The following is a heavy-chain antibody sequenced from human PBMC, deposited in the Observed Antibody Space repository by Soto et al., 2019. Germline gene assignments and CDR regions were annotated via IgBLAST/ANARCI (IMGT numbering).Heavy chain of an antibody. CDR2: MNSDGSST. J-gene: IGHJ4*02. CDR1: EFPFSSSW. Sequence: EVQLVESGGGLVQPGGSLRLSCVVSEFPFSSSWMHWVRQGPGKGLVWVSRMNSDGSSTSYADSVKGRFTISRDNAKNTLYLQMNSLRAEDTAVYYCAREGWDWSDKSYFDYWGQGTLVTVSS. V-gene: IGHV3-74*01. CDR3: AREGWDWSDKSYFDY. D-gene: IGHD1-1*01.